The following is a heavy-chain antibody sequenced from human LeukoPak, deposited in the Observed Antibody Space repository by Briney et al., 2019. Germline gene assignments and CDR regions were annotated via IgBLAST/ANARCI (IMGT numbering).Heavy chain of an antibody. CDR3: AKDILGGSYYYYGMDV. CDR1: GFTFDDYA. J-gene: IGHJ6*02. D-gene: IGHD1-26*01. V-gene: IGHV3-9*01. Sequence: GGSLRPSCAASGFTFDDYAMHWVRQAPGKGLEWVSGISWNSGSIGYADSVKGRFTISRDNAKNSLYLQMNSLRAEDTALYYCAKDILGGSYYYYGMDVWGQGTTVTVSS. CDR2: ISWNSGSI.